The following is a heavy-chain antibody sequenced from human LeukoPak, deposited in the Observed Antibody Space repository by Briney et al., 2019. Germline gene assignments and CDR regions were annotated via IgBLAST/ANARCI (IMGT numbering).Heavy chain of an antibody. CDR3: ARPDSSGYNDAFDI. D-gene: IGHD3-22*01. V-gene: IGHV3-23*01. CDR1: GFTFNIYA. Sequence: GGSLRLSCAASGFTFNIYAMNWVRQAPGKGLEWVSSIGGSGGSTYYADSVKGRFTISRDNSKNTLYLQMNSLRAEDTAVYYCARPDSSGYNDAFDIWGQGTMVTVSS. CDR2: IGGSGGST. J-gene: IGHJ3*02.